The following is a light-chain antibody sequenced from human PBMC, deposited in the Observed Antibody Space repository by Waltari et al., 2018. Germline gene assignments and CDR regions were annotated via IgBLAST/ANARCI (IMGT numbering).Light chain of an antibody. Sequence: QSVLTQPPPVSGAPGPKVPTASTGSRPPIGRGQDVHWYQQLPGPAPKLLIYDNSNRPSGVPDRFSGSKSGTSASLAITGLQAEDEADYYCQSYDSSLSRVFGTGTKVIVL. V-gene: IGLV1-40*01. CDR2: DNS. J-gene: IGLJ1*01. CDR1: RPPIGRGQD. CDR3: QSYDSSLSRV.